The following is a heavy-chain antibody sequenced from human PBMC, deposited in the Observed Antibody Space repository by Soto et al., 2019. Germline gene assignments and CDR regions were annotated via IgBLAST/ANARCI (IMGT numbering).Heavy chain of an antibody. Sequence: LRLSCAASGFTFDDYAMHWVRQAPGKGLEWVSLISWDGGSTYYADSVKGRFTISRDNSKNSLYLQMNSLRAEDTALYYCAKGPYNHRDGYNYFSYYYYGMDVWGQGTTVTVSS. J-gene: IGHJ6*02. D-gene: IGHD5-12*01. V-gene: IGHV3-43D*04. CDR3: AKGPYNHRDGYNYFSYYYYGMDV. CDR2: ISWDGGST. CDR1: GFTFDDYA.